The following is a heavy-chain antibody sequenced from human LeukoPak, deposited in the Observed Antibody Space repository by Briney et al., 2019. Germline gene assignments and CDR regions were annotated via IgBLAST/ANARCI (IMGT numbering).Heavy chain of an antibody. CDR1: GGSLSVYY. CDR3: ARTTDFWGDYWFDP. J-gene: IGHJ5*02. Sequence: PSETLSLTCSVSGGSLSVYYWGWIRQSPGKGLEWIGYVFTSVNTNYNPSLKSRVTISVDTSKNEFSLKLTSVTAADTAVYYCARTTDFWGDYWFDPWGQGTLVTVSS. D-gene: IGHD3-3*01. CDR2: VFTSVNT. V-gene: IGHV4-4*09.